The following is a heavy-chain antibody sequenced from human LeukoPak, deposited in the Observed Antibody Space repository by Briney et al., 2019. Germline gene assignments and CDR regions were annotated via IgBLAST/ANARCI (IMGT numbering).Heavy chain of an antibody. Sequence: GRSLRLSCAASGFTFSSYAMHWVRQAPGKGLEWVAVISYDGSNKYYADSVKGRFTISRDNSKNTLYLQMNSLRAEDTAVYYCTTYSGYDHFFDYWGQGNLVTVSS. CDR2: ISYDGSNK. J-gene: IGHJ4*02. CDR3: TTYSGYDHFFDY. CDR1: GFTFSSYA. D-gene: IGHD5-12*01. V-gene: IGHV3-30*04.